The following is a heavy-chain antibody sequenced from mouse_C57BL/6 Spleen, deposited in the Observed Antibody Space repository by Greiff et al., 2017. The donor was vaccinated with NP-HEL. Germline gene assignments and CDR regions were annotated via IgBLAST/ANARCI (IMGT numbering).Heavy chain of an antibody. CDR3: ARGYCSSYGDAMDY. V-gene: IGHV1-26*01. Sequence: EVQLQQSGPELVTPGASVKISCKASGYTFTDYYMNWVTQSHGKSLEWIGDINPNNGGTSYNQKFKGKATLTVDKSSSTAYMELRSLPSEDSAVYYWARGYCSSYGDAMDYWGQGTSVTVSS. D-gene: IGHD1-1*01. CDR1: GYTFTDYY. CDR2: INPNNGGT. J-gene: IGHJ4*01.